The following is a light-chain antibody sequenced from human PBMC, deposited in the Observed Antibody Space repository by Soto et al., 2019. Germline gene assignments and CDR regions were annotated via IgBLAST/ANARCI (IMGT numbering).Light chain of an antibody. V-gene: IGKV3D-20*02. Sequence: EIVLTQSPGTLSLSPGERATLSCRASQSVSSSYLAWYQQKSGQAPRLLIYEAYNRATGIPARFSGGGSGTDFTLTISSLEPEDFAVYYCQQRSDWPWAFGQGTKVDIK. CDR3: QQRSDWPWA. CDR2: EAY. J-gene: IGKJ1*01. CDR1: QSVSSSY.